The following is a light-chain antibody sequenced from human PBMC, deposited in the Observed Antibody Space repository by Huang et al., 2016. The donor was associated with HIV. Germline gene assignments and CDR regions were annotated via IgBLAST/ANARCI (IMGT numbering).Light chain of an antibody. CDR3: LQYYSVPQT. Sequence: DIVMTQSPDSLAVSPGERATINCKSSQTVLYSLNKKNYLAWFQQKPGRPPKLLIYWATTRESGVPDRFSGSDSGTDFTLPINNLQAEDVAVYFCLQYYSVPQTFGHGTKVEIK. CDR1: QTVLYSLNKKNY. CDR2: WAT. J-gene: IGKJ1*01. V-gene: IGKV4-1*01.